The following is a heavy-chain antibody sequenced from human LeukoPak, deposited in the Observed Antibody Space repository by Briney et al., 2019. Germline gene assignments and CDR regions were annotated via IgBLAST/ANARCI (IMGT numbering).Heavy chain of an antibody. J-gene: IGHJ4*02. CDR3: ARFPPTYSSGREEFDY. D-gene: IGHD6-19*01. CDR1: GYTFTSNG. V-gene: IGHV1-18*01. Sequence: ASVKVSCKASGYTFTSNGITWVRQAPGQGLEWVGWISCNNGDTRYAQKFQGRVTVTTDTSTSTAYMELRSLRSDDTAVYYCARFPPTYSSGREEFDYWGQGTLVTVSS. CDR2: ISCNNGDT.